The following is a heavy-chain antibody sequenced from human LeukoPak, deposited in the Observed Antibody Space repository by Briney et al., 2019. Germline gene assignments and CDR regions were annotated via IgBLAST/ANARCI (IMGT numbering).Heavy chain of an antibody. CDR2: ISAYNGNT. V-gene: IGHV1-18*01. D-gene: IGHD3-3*01. J-gene: IGHJ4*02. Sequence: ASVKVSCKASGYTFTSYGISWVRQAPGQGLEWMGWISAYNGNTNYAQKLQGRVTMTTDTSTSTAYMELRSLRAEDTAVYYCAKDGNGHLEWFTFDYWGQGTLVTVSS. CDR3: AKDGNGHLEWFTFDY. CDR1: GYTFTSYG.